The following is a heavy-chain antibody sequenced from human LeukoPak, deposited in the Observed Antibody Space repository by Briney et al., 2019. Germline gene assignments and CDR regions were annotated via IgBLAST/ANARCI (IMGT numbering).Heavy chain of an antibody. V-gene: IGHV3-23*01. CDR3: AKWGDYDILTGFYDSDY. CDR2: IGGRHPYT. CDR1: GFIFSDYA. J-gene: IGHJ4*01. D-gene: IGHD3-9*01. Sequence: GASLRLSCAASGFIFSDYAMSWVRQAPGKGVEWISAIGGRHPYTYYADSVKGRFTVCRDDHKNRLYLQMNTLRVEDTAVYYCAKWGDYDILTGFYDSDYWGHGTLVTVSS.